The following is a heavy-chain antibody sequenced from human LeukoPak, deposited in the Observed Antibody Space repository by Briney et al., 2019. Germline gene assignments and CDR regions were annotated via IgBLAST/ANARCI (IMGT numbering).Heavy chain of an antibody. CDR3: AGPPNSYCSDTSCYDYYGMDV. V-gene: IGHV3-30-3*01. Sequence: PGGSLRLSCAASGFTLSSYAMHWVRQAPGKGLEWVAVISYHGSNKYYADSVKGRFTISRDNSKNTLYLQMNSLRAEDTAIYYCAGPPNSYCSDTSCYDYYGMDVWGQGTAVTVSS. D-gene: IGHD2-2*01. J-gene: IGHJ6*02. CDR2: ISYHGSNK. CDR1: GFTLSSYA.